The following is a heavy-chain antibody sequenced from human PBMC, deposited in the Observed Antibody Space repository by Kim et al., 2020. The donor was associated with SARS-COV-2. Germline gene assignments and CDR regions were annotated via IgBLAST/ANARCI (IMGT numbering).Heavy chain of an antibody. V-gene: IGHV1-69*01. Sequence: GTANYAQKVQGRVTITADESTSTAYMELSSLRSEDTAVYYWARVRGNYVDWGQGTLVTVSS. D-gene: IGHD4-4*01. CDR3: ARVRGNYVD. CDR2: GTA. J-gene: IGHJ4*02.